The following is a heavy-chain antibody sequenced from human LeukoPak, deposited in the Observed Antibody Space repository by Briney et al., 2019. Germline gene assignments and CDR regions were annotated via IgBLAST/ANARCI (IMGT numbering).Heavy chain of an antibody. Sequence: SSETLSLTCSVSGYSISSGFYWGWIRQPPGKGLEWIGSIYYSGSTYYNPSLKSRVTISVDTSKNQFSLKLSSVTAADTAVYYCARLRRTTVTTGYFDLWGRGTLVTVSS. CDR2: IYYSGST. CDR1: GYSISSGFY. CDR3: ARLRRTTVTTGYFDL. J-gene: IGHJ2*01. V-gene: IGHV4-38-2*02. D-gene: IGHD4-17*01.